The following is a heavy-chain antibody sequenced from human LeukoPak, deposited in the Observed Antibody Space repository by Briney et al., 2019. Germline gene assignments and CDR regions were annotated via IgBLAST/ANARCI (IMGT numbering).Heavy chain of an antibody. CDR3: AKEFKGYDILTGYSTSGGFDP. J-gene: IGHJ5*02. CDR1: GFTFGSYA. CDR2: ISGSGGST. D-gene: IGHD3-9*01. V-gene: IGHV3-23*01. Sequence: GGSLRLSCAASGFTFGSYAMSWVRQAPGKWLEWVSSISGSGGSTYYADSVKGRFTISRDNYKNTLYLQMNSLRAEDTAVYYCAKEFKGYDILTGYSTSGGFDPWGQGTLVTVSS.